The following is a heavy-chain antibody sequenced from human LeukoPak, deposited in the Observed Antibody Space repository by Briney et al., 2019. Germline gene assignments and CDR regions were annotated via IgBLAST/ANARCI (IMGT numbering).Heavy chain of an antibody. Sequence: PGGSLRLSCAASGFTFSSYGMHWVRQAPGKGLEWVAFIRYDGSNKYYADSVKGRFTISRDNSKNTLYLQMNSLRAEDTAVYYCAKAGTGSSWYRPDYWGQGTLVTVSS. CDR3: AKAGTGSSWYRPDY. CDR1: GFTFSSYG. V-gene: IGHV3-30*02. D-gene: IGHD6-13*01. J-gene: IGHJ4*02. CDR2: IRYDGSNK.